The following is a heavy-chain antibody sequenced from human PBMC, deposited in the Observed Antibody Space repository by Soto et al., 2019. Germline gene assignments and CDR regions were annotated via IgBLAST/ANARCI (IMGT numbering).Heavy chain of an antibody. J-gene: IGHJ4*02. Sequence: ASVKVSCKASGGTFSSYTISWVRQAPGQGLEWMGRIIPILGIANYAQKFQGRVTITADKSTSTAYMELSSLRSEDTAVYYCARDARRNTVTTYYFDYWGQGTLVTVSS. V-gene: IGHV1-69*04. CDR3: ARDARRNTVTTYYFDY. D-gene: IGHD4-17*01. CDR1: GGTFSSYT. CDR2: IIPILGIA.